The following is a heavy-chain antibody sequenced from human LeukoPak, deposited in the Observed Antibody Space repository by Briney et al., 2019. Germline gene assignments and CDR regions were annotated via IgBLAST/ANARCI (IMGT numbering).Heavy chain of an antibody. CDR3: ASSPVITRD. CDR2: INSDGSRI. Sequence: PGGSLRLSCAASGFTFSIHAMSWVRQAPGKGLEWVSRINSDGSRITYADSVKGRFTISRDNAKNTLYLQMNSLRVEDTAVYYCASSPVITRDWGQGTLVTVSS. D-gene: IGHD3-22*01. V-gene: IGHV3-74*01. CDR1: GFTFSIHA. J-gene: IGHJ4*02.